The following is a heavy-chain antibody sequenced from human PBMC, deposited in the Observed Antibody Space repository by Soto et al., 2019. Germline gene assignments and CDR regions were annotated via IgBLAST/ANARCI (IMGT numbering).Heavy chain of an antibody. J-gene: IGHJ6*03. CDR3: ASLRGTTDYYNMDV. D-gene: IGHD1-7*01. V-gene: IGHV4-4*02. CDR2: IFYSGST. Sequence: PSETLSLTCVVSGGSISRSNWWSWVRQPPGKGLEWIGEIFYSGSTNYSPSLKSRVTIPVDQSKNHFSLKLSSVTAADTAVYYCASLRGTTDYYNMDVWGQGTTVTVSS. CDR1: GGSISRSNW.